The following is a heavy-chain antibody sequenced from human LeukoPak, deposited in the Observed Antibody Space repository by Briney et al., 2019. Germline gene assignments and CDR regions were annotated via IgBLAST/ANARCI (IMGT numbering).Heavy chain of an antibody. CDR2: ISAYNGNT. V-gene: IGHV1-18*04. D-gene: IGHD7-27*01. Sequence: ASVKVSCKPSGYTFTGYYMHWVRQAPGQGLDWMGWISAYNGNTNYAQKLQGRVTMTTDTSTSTAYMELRSLRSDDTAVYYCARDLAWGSGQAFDYWGQGTLVTVSS. CDR1: GYTFTGYY. J-gene: IGHJ4*02. CDR3: ARDLAWGSGQAFDY.